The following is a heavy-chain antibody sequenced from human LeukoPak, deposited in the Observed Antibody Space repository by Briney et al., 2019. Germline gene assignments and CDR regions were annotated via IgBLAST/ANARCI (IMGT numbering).Heavy chain of an antibody. V-gene: IGHV3-48*01. CDR2: ISSSSSTI. Sequence: PGGSLRLSCAASGFTFSSYSMNWVRQAPGKGLEWVSYISSSSSTIYYADSVKGRFTISRDNAKSSLYLQMNSLRAEDTAVYYCARDRYDILTGYYPHDYWGQGTLVTVSS. CDR3: ARDRYDILTGYYPHDY. CDR1: GFTFSSYS. D-gene: IGHD3-9*01. J-gene: IGHJ4*02.